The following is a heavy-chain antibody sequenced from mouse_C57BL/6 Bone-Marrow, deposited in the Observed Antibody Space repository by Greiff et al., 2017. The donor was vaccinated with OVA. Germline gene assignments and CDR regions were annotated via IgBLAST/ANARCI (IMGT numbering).Heavy chain of an antibody. V-gene: IGHV14-3*01. CDR3: ARCYDGFLYYFDY. CDR2: IDPANGNT. Sequence: VHVKQSVAELVRPGASVKLSCTASGFNIKNTYMHWVKQRPEQGLEWIGRIDPANGNTKYAPKFQGKATITADTSSNTAYLQLSSLTSEDTAIYYCARCYDGFLYYFDYWGQGTTLTVSS. D-gene: IGHD2-3*01. J-gene: IGHJ2*01. CDR1: GFNIKNTY.